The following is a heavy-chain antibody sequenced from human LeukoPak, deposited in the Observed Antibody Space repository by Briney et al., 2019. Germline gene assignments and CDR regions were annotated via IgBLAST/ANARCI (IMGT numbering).Heavy chain of an antibody. D-gene: IGHD6-19*01. CDR2: LKQDGSDK. CDR1: GFTFSSYW. Sequence: GGSPRLSCAASGFTFSSYWMNWVRQAPGKGLEWVANLKQDGSDKYYVDSVKGRFTISRDNAKNSLYLQMNSLRAEDTAIYYCARDRGGWYRDDAFDIWGQGTMVTVSS. V-gene: IGHV3-7*01. CDR3: ARDRGGWYRDDAFDI. J-gene: IGHJ3*02.